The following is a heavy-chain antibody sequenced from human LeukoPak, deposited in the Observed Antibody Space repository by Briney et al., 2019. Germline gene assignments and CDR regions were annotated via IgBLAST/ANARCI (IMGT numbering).Heavy chain of an antibody. Sequence: ASVTVSCKTSGYTFTSYNINWVRQAPGQGLEWMGWIGAYSGNTNYAQKLQGRVTMTTDTSTNTAYMNLRGLISDDTAVYYCARDRGIVGAKPIFDNWGQGTLVTVSS. J-gene: IGHJ4*02. V-gene: IGHV1-18*01. D-gene: IGHD1-26*01. CDR3: ARDRGIVGAKPIFDN. CDR2: IGAYSGNT. CDR1: GYTFTSYN.